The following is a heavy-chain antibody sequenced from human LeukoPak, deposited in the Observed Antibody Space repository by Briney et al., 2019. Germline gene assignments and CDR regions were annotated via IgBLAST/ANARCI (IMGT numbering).Heavy chain of an antibody. CDR1: GYTFTSYW. V-gene: IGHV5-51*01. Sequence: PGESLKISCKGSGYTFTSYWIGWVRQMPGQGLESMGIIYPGDADTRYSPSFQGQVTISADKSISTAYLQWSSLKASDSAMYYCARLRDGYSDCWGQGTLVTVSS. D-gene: IGHD5-24*01. CDR2: IYPGDADT. CDR3: ARLRDGYSDC. J-gene: IGHJ4*02.